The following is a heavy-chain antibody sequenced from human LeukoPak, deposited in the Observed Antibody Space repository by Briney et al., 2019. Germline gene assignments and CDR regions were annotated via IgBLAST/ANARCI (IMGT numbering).Heavy chain of an antibody. D-gene: IGHD2-2*01. Sequence: PGGSLRLSCAASGFTFSSYGLHRVRQAPGKGLEWVTFIRYDGTDKYYADSVKGRFTISRDDSKNTLYLQMNSLRPEDTAVYYCAKGVYYCSSSTCPQYYYYMDVWGKGTTVTVSS. J-gene: IGHJ6*03. CDR2: IRYDGTDK. CDR3: AKGVYYCSSSTCPQYYYYMDV. CDR1: GFTFSSYG. V-gene: IGHV3-30*02.